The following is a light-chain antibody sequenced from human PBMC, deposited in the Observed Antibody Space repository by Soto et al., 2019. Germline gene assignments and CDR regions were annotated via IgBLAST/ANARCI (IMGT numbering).Light chain of an antibody. CDR1: QSLANSF. J-gene: IGKJ1*01. V-gene: IGKV3-20*01. CDR2: DTS. Sequence: EIVMTQSPATLAVSPGERANLSCRYSQSLANSFIAWDQQKPGQAQRLLSYDTSSRASGIPDRFSGSVSRTDFTLTISRLETEDLAVYYCQQYGSSPRGTFGQGNKVYIK. CDR3: QQYGSSPRGT.